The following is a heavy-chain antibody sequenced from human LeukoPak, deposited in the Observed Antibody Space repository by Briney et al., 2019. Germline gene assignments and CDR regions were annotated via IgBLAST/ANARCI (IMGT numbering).Heavy chain of an antibody. V-gene: IGHV3-66*01. Sequence: PGGSLRLSCAVSGFTFSHAWMSWVRQAPGKGLEWVSLIYSGGGTYYADSVKGRFTISRANSKNTLYLQMNSLRAEDTAVYYCARGNPTSSGWDFDYWGQGTLVTVSS. CDR2: IYSGGGT. CDR3: ARGNPTSSGWDFDY. J-gene: IGHJ4*02. D-gene: IGHD6-19*01. CDR1: GFTFSHAW.